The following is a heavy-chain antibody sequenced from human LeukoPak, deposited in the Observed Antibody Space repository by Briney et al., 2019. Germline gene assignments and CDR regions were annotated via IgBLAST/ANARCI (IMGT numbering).Heavy chain of an antibody. Sequence: GGSLSLSCAASGFTCTTYSMNWVRQAPGKGLEWGSYISSSSTTIYYADSVKGRFTISRDNAKNSLYLQMNSLRVEDTAVYYCARDLQIAARQGSFFDYWGQGTLVTVSP. CDR2: ISSSSTTI. D-gene: IGHD6-6*01. V-gene: IGHV3-48*01. CDR1: GFTCTTYS. J-gene: IGHJ4*02. CDR3: ARDLQIAARQGSFFDY.